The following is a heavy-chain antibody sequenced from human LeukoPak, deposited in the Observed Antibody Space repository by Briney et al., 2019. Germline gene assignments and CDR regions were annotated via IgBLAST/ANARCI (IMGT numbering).Heavy chain of an antibody. CDR1: GGSVSSGSYY. V-gene: IGHV4-61*01. D-gene: IGHD3-10*01. CDR3: ARSIWFGELSYYFDY. CDR2: LYYSGST. Sequence: SETLSLTCTVSGGSVSSGSYYWSWIRQPPGKGLEWIGYLYYSGSTNYNPSLKSRVTISVDTSKNQFSLKLSSVTAADTAVYYCARSIWFGELSYYFDYWGQGTLVTVSS. J-gene: IGHJ4*02.